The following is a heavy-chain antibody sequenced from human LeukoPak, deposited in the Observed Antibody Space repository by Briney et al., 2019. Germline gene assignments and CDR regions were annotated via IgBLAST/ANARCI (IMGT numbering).Heavy chain of an antibody. Sequence: PGGSLRLSCAASGFTFSSYAMSWVRQAPGKGLEWVSAISGSGGSTYYADSVKGRFTISRDNSKNTLYLQMNSLRAEDTAVYYCAKDWPSDSLGYGSGSYPDYWGQGTLVTVSS. CDR2: ISGSGGST. J-gene: IGHJ4*02. D-gene: IGHD3-10*01. CDR1: GFTFSSYA. CDR3: AKDWPSDSLGYGSGSYPDY. V-gene: IGHV3-23*01.